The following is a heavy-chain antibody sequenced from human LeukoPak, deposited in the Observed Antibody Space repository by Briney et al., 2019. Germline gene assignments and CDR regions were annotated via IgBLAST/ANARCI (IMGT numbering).Heavy chain of an antibody. Sequence: NPSETLSLTCTVSGGSISSYYWSWIRQPPGKGLEWIGYIYYSGSTNYNPSLKSRVTISVDTSKDQFSLKLSFVTAADTAVYYCASNYYDSSGYLDWGQGTLVTVSS. CDR2: IYYSGST. V-gene: IGHV4-59*01. D-gene: IGHD3-22*01. CDR3: ASNYYDSSGYLD. CDR1: GGSISSYY. J-gene: IGHJ4*02.